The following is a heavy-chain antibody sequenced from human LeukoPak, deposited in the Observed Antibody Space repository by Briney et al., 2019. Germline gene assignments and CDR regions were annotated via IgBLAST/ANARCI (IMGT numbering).Heavy chain of an antibody. CDR1: GFTFTSST. J-gene: IGHJ4*02. D-gene: IGHD3-10*01. Sequence: SVKVSCKASGFTFTSSTIQWVRQARGQRLEWIGWIVVGSGNTNYAQKFQERVIITRDMSTTTVYMELRSLRSEDTAVYYCAGTPWFGELTLDYWGQGTLVTVSS. CDR3: AGTPWFGELTLDY. CDR2: IVVGSGNT. V-gene: IGHV1-58*02.